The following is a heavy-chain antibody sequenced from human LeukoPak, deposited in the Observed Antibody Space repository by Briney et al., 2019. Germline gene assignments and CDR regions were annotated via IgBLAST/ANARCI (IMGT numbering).Heavy chain of an antibody. CDR1: GYSFTSYN. CDR2: INPTAGNT. V-gene: IGHV1-46*01. CDR3: ARIRDGYNDAYDI. D-gene: IGHD5-24*01. J-gene: IGHJ3*02. Sequence: GASVKVSCKTSGYSFTSYNLHWVRQAPGQGLEWMGLINPTAGNTYYAQRFQGRVTMTRNTSTSTVYMKLSSLRSEDTAVYYCARIRDGYNDAYDIWGQGTMVTVPS.